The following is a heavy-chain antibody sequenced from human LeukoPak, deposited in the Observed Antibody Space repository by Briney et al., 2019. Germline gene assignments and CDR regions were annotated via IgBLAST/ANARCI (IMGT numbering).Heavy chain of an antibody. Sequence: GGSLRLFCVASGFTFGSYEMNWVRQAPGKGLEWASYISSSGSGSTIYYADSVKGRFTISRDNAKNSLYLQMNNLRAEDTAIYYCARFSGYSSGWYMDYWGQGTLVTVSS. V-gene: IGHV3-48*03. CDR1: GFTFGSYE. CDR3: ARFSGYSSGWYMDY. CDR2: ISSSGSGSTI. J-gene: IGHJ4*02. D-gene: IGHD6-19*01.